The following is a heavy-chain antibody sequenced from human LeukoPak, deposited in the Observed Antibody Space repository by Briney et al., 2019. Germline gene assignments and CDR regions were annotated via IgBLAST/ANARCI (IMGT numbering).Heavy chain of an antibody. J-gene: IGHJ4*02. CDR3: ARGGSSCANGVCYTVEGVFYPRYFDY. D-gene: IGHD2-8*01. CDR1: GGAFSGYY. Sequence: SETLSLTCAVYGGAFSGYYWSWIREPPGKGLEWSGEINHSGSTIYKPSLKSRVTISVDTSKSQFSLNLNSVTAADTAVYYCARGGSSCANGVCYTVEGVFYPRYFDYWGQGTLVTVSS. CDR2: INHSGST. V-gene: IGHV4-34*01.